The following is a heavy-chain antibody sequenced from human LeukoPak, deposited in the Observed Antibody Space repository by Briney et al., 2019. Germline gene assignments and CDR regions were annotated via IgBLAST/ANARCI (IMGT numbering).Heavy chain of an antibody. CDR2: IKCNNDNP. V-gene: IGHV1-18*01. J-gene: IGHJ4*02. CDR3: ARECGWELRCFDY. CDR1: GYTFSNFG. D-gene: IGHD2-15*01. Sequence: DSVKVSCKTSGYTFSNFGINWVRQAPGQGLEWMGWIKCNNDNPNYGQKFQGRFTVTTDSSTSTAYMELRNLRFDDTAVYYCARECGWELRCFDYWGQGTLVTVSA.